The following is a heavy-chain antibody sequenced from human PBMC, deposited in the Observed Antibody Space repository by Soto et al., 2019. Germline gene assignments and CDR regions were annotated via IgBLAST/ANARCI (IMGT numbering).Heavy chain of an antibody. CDR1: GGSFSGYY. J-gene: IGHJ5*02. D-gene: IGHD2-15*01. V-gene: IGHV4-34*01. CDR3: ARSVGYCSGGSCYGSWSDP. CDR2: INHSGST. Sequence: SETLSLTCAVYGGSFSGYYWSWIRQPPGKGLEWIGEINHSGSTNYNPSLKSRVTISVDTSKNQFSLKLSSVTAADTAVYYCARSVGYCSGGSCYGSWSDPWGRGTLVTVSS.